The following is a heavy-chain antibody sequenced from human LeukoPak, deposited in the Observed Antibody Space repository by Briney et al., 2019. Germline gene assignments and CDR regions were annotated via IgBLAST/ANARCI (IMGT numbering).Heavy chain of an antibody. V-gene: IGHV1-2*04. J-gene: IGHJ4*02. CDR1: GYTFTGYY. Sequence: ASVKVSCKASGYTFTGYYMHWVRQAPGQGLEWMGWINPNSGGTNYAQKFQGWVTMTRDTSISTAYMELSRLRSDDTAVYYCARAQNEYYYDSSGYYEPPKYYFDYWGQGTLVTVSS. CDR3: ARAQNEYYYDSSGYYEPPKYYFDY. D-gene: IGHD3-22*01. CDR2: INPNSGGT.